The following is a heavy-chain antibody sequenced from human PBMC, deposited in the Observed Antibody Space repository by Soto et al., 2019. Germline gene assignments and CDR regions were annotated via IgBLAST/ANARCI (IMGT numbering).Heavy chain of an antibody. V-gene: IGHV4-31*03. CDR2: IYYSGST. CDR3: ASVYSSGYYHWFDP. D-gene: IGHD3-22*01. CDR1: GGSISSGGYY. J-gene: IGHJ5*02. Sequence: QVQLQESGPGLVKPSQTLSLTCTVSGGSISSGGYYWSWIRQHPGKGLEWIGYIYYSGSTYYNPSLKSRVTISVDTSKNQFSLKRSSVTAADTAVYYCASVYSSGYYHWFDPWVQGTLVTVSS.